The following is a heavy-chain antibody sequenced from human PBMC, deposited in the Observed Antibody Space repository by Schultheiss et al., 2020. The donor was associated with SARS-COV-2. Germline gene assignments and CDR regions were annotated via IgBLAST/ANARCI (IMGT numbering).Heavy chain of an antibody. J-gene: IGHJ6*02. CDR2: ISGTSLYT. CDR1: GFTFSSYA. Sequence: GGSLRLSCAASGFTFSSYAMSWVRQAPGKGLEWVSYISGTSLYTNYADSVKGRFTISRDNAKNTLYLQMNSLRAEDTAVYYCAREGRTYYYYYGMDVWGQGTTVTVSS. V-gene: IGHV3-21*05. CDR3: AREGRTYYYYYGMDV.